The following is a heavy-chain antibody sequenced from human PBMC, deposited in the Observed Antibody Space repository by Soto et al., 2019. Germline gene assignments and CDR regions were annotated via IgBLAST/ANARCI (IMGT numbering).Heavy chain of an antibody. CDR1: GFSLSTSGVG. D-gene: IGHD3-10*01. J-gene: IGHJ6*02. CDR3: AHSRGWFGDHDYYYYGMDV. CDR2: IYWNDDK. Sequence: QITLKESGPTLVNPTQTLTLTCTFSGFSLSTSGVGVGWIRQPPGKALEWLALIYWNDDKRYSPSLKSRLTITKDTSKNQVVLTMTNMDPVDTATYYCAHSRGWFGDHDYYYYGMDVWGQGTTVTVSS. V-gene: IGHV2-5*01.